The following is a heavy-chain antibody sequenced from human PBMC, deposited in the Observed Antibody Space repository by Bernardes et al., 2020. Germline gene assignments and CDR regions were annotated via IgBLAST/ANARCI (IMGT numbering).Heavy chain of an antibody. CDR3: ARTGCSGGSCPFDY. D-gene: IGHD2-15*01. CDR1: SGSISSYY. Sequence: SETLSLTCTVSSGSISSYYWSWIRQPPGKGLEWIGYIYYSGSTTYNPSLKSRVTISVDTSKNQFSLKLSSVIAADTAVYYCARTGCSGGSCPFDYWGQGTLVTVSS. J-gene: IGHJ4*02. CDR2: IYYSGST. V-gene: IGHV4-59*01.